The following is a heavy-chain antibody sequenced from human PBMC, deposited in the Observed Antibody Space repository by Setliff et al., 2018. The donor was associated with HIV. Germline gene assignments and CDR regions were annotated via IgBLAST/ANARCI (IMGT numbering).Heavy chain of an antibody. J-gene: IGHJ4*02. V-gene: IGHV1-8*02. D-gene: IGHD2-8*01. CDR3: ARIVALNGYPSDY. Sequence: ASVKVSCKASGYTFTNYYMHWVRQAPGQGLEWMGWINPNSGNTGYAQKFQGRVSMTRNTSISTAYMELRSLGSDDTAVYYCARIVALNGYPSDYWGQGTLVTVS. CDR2: INPNSGNT. CDR1: GYTFTNYY.